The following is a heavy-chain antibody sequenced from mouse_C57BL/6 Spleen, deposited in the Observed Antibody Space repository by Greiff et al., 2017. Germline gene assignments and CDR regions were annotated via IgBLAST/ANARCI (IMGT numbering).Heavy chain of an antibody. CDR3: TRSGTGGFAY. Sequence: VKLVESGAELVRPGASVTLSCKASGYTFTDYEMHWVKQTPVHGLEWIGAIDPETGGTAYNQKFKGKAILTADKSSSTAYMELRSLTSEDSAVYYCTRSGTGGFAYWGQGTLVTVSA. J-gene: IGHJ3*01. CDR2: IDPETGGT. D-gene: IGHD2-14*01. CDR1: GYTFTDYE. V-gene: IGHV1-15*01.